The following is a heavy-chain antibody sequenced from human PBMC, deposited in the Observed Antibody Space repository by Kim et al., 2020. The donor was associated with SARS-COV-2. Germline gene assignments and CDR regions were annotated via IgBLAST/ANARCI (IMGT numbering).Heavy chain of an antibody. J-gene: IGHJ4*02. Sequence: SETLFLTCTVSSGSISSDSYFWGWIRQPPGMGLEWIGSILYSGSAYYDPSLKSRVTISVDTSNNQFSLKLSSVTATDTAVYYCARRSRSTTSCSVSVDYWGQGILVTVSS. V-gene: IGHV4-39*01. CDR1: SGSISSDSYF. CDR2: ILYSGSA. CDR3: ARRSRSTTSCSVSVDY. D-gene: IGHD2-2*01.